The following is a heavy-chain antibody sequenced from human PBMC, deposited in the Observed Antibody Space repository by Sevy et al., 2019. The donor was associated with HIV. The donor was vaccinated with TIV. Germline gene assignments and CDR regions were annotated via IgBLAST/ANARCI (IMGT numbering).Heavy chain of an antibody. D-gene: IGHD6-13*01. J-gene: IGHJ4*02. CDR1: GGTFSSYA. V-gene: IGHV1-69*13. CDR3: ARENSSSWPGFDYFDY. Sequence: ASLKVSCKASGGTFSSYAISWVRQAPGQGLEWMGGIIPIFGTANYAQKFQGRVTITADESTSTAYMELSSLRSEDTAVYYCARENSSSWPGFDYFDYWGQGTLVTVSS. CDR2: IIPIFGTA.